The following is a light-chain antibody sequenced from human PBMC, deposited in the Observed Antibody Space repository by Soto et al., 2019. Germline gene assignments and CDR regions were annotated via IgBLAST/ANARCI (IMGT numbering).Light chain of an antibody. Sequence: SYELTQPPSVSVAPGQTARVTCGGDNIGSKRVHWYQQKPGQAPVLVVFDDSDRPSGIPERFSGSNSGNTATLTISRVEAGDEADYYCQVWDKGSDPNYVFGIGTKVTVL. V-gene: IGLV3-21*02. CDR2: DDS. CDR3: QVWDKGSDPNYV. CDR1: NIGSKR. J-gene: IGLJ1*01.